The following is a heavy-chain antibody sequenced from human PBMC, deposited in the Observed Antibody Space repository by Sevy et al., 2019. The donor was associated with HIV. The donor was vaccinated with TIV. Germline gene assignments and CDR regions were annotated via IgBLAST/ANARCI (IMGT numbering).Heavy chain of an antibody. Sequence: SETLSLTCTVSGASISSSGYYWGWIRQPPGKGLEWIASINYSGITFYNPSLKSRVTISADTSKNQFSLRLGSVTAADSSIYFCVGPKLTYINGWHYLDYWGQGTVVTVSS. CDR3: VGPKLTYINGWHYLDY. D-gene: IGHD6-19*01. CDR1: GASISSSGYY. V-gene: IGHV4-39*01. J-gene: IGHJ4*02. CDR2: INYSGIT.